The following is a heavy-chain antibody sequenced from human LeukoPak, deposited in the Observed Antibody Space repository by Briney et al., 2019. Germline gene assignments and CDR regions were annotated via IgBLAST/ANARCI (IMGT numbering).Heavy chain of an antibody. V-gene: IGHV3-66*01. CDR2: IYGGGST. CDR3: ARAHQAGTTDY. D-gene: IGHD6-13*01. CDR1: GFTVSSNY. Sequence: GGSLRLSCAASGFTVSSNYMSWVRQAPGKGLEWVSVIYGGGSTHYADSVKGRFTISRDNSKNTLYLQMNSLRAEDTAVYYCARAHQAGTTDYWGQGTLVTVSS. J-gene: IGHJ4*02.